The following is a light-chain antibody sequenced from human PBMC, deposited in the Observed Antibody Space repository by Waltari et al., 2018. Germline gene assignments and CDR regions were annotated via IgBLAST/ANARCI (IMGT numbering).Light chain of an antibody. CDR1: QSLVFSDGNIY. Sequence: DAVMTQSPLSLPVTLGQPASISCRSSQSLVFSDGNIYLNWFQQRPGQSARRLIYKVSNRDYGVPGRFSGSGSGTDFTLKISRVEAEDVGGVYYCMQATHWPYTFGQGTKLEIK. CDR3: MQATHWPYT. CDR2: KVS. V-gene: IGKV2-30*01. J-gene: IGKJ2*01.